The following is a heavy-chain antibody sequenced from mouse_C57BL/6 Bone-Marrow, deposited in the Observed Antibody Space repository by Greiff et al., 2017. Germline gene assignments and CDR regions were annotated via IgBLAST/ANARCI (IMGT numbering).Heavy chain of an antibody. J-gene: IGHJ2*01. CDR1: GFTFSSYA. Sequence: EVMLVESGGGLVKPGGSLKLSCAASGFTFSSYAMSWVRQTPEKRLEWVATISDGGSYTYYPDNVKGQFTISRDNAKNNLYLQMDHMKSEDTAMDYYARDKGGGASWDFDYWGQGTTLTVSS. D-gene: IGHD6-1*01. CDR3: ARDKGGGASWDFDY. CDR2: ISDGGSYT. V-gene: IGHV5-4*01.